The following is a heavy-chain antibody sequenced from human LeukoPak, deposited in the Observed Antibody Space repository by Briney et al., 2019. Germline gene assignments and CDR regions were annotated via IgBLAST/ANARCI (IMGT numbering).Heavy chain of an antibody. Sequence: PGGSLRLSCAASGFTFSSYAMSWVRQAPGKGLEWVSAISGSGGSTYYADSVKGRFTISRDNSKNTLYLRMNSLRAEDTAIYYCATLPRGPTGYLGYGGEGYWGQGTLVTVSS. V-gene: IGHV3-23*01. CDR3: ATLPRGPTGYLGYGGEGY. CDR2: ISGSGGST. CDR1: GFTFSSYA. J-gene: IGHJ4*02. D-gene: IGHD5-12*01.